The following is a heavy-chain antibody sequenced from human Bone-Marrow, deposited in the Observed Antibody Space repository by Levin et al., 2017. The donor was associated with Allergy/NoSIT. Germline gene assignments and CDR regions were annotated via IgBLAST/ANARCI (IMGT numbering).Heavy chain of an antibody. CDR3: ARACISGGSCYGPVRAFDI. CDR2: IYTSGST. V-gene: IGHV4-4*07. D-gene: IGHD2-15*01. J-gene: IGHJ3*02. CDR1: GGSISSYY. Sequence: SQTLSLTCTVSGGSISSYYWSWIRQPAGKGLEWIGRIYTSGSTNYNPSLKSRVTMSVDTSKNQFSLKLSSVTAADTAVYYCARACISGGSCYGPVRAFDIWGQGTMVTVSS.